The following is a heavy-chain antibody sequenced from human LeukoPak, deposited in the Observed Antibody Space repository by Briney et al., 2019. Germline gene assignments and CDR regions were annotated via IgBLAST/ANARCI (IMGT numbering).Heavy chain of an antibody. Sequence: PGGSLRLSCAASGFTFSSYAMSWVRQAPGKGLEWVSAISGSGGSTYYADSVKGRFTISRDNSKNTLYLQMNSLRAEDTAVYYCAKPGGHIVGVTANDYWGQGPLVTVSS. CDR1: GFTFSSYA. V-gene: IGHV3-23*01. CDR2: ISGSGGST. D-gene: IGHD2-21*02. J-gene: IGHJ4*02. CDR3: AKPGGHIVGVTANDY.